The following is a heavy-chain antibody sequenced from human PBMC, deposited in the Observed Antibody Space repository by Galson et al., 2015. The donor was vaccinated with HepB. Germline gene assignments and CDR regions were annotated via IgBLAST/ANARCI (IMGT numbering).Heavy chain of an antibody. Sequence: TLSLTCAVSGGSISSGGYSWSWIRQPPGKGLEWIGYIYHSGSTYYNPSLKSRVTISVDRSKNQFSLKLSSVTAADTAVYYCARGGYYDSSGYSHWFDPWGQGTLVTVSS. CDR2: IYHSGST. CDR1: GGSISSGGYS. D-gene: IGHD3-22*01. CDR3: ARGGYYDSSGYSHWFDP. J-gene: IGHJ5*02. V-gene: IGHV4-30-2*01.